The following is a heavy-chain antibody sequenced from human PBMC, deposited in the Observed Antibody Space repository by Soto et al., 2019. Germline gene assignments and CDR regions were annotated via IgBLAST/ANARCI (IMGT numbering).Heavy chain of an antibody. CDR1: GDTFSFYT. CDR2: VNPIVSMS. D-gene: IGHD3-22*01. V-gene: IGHV1-69*04. Sequence: SVKVSCKASGDTFSFYTINWVRQAPGLGLEWMGRVNPIVSMSNYAQKFQGRVTITTDTSASTAYMELSSLRSEDTAVYYCARESGYPLDYWGQGTLVTVSS. J-gene: IGHJ4*02. CDR3: ARESGYPLDY.